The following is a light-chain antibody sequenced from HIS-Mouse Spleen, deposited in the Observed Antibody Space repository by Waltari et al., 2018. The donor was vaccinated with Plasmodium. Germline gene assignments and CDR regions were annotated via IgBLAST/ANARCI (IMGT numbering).Light chain of an antibody. Sequence: QSVLTQPPSASGTPGQRVTISCSGSSSNLGSNYVYWYQQLPGTAPKLLIYRNNQRPSGVPDRGSGSKSGTSASLANSGLRSEDEADYYCAAWDDSLSGRVFGGGTKLTVL. CDR1: SSNLGSNY. V-gene: IGLV1-47*01. CDR2: RNN. J-gene: IGLJ3*02. CDR3: AAWDDSLSGRV.